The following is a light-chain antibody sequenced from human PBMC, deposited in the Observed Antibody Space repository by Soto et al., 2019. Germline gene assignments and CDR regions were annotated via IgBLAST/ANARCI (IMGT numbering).Light chain of an antibody. CDR1: SSDVGGSNY. CDR2: DVS. CDR3: SSYTSSSLYV. V-gene: IGLV2-14*01. Sequence: QLVLTQPASVSGSPGQSITISCTGTSSDVGGSNYVSWYQQLPGKAPKLMIYDVSDRPSGVSNRFSDSKSGNTASLTISGLQAEDEADYYCSSYTSSSLYVFGTGTKVTVL. J-gene: IGLJ1*01.